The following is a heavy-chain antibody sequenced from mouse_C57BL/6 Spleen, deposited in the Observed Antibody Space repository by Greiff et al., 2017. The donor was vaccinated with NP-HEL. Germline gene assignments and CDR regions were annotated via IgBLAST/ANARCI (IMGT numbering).Heavy chain of an antibody. CDR3: ARGDY. V-gene: IGHV1-7*01. CDR1: GYTFTSYW. Sequence: VKLQESGAELVKPGASVKLSCKASGYTFTSYWMHWVKQRPGQGLEWIGYINPRSGYTKYTQKFKDQATLTADKSSSTAYMQLSSLTYEDSAVYYCARGDYWGQGTTLTVSS. CDR2: INPRSGYT. J-gene: IGHJ2*01.